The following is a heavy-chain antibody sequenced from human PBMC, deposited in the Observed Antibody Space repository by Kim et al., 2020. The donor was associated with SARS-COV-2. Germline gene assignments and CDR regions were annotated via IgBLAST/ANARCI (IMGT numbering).Heavy chain of an antibody. D-gene: IGHD6-19*01. CDR1: GFTFDDYG. J-gene: IGHJ5*01. CDR3: ARAPRPGYSSGGINWFDS. Sequence: GGSLRLSCAASGFTFDDYGMNWVRQAPGKGLEWVSGIDRNGGTTGYADSVKGRFTISRDNAKNSLYLQMNSLRAEDTALYYCARAPRPGYSSGGINWFDSWGQGTLVTVSS. CDR2: IDRNGGTT. V-gene: IGHV3-20*04.